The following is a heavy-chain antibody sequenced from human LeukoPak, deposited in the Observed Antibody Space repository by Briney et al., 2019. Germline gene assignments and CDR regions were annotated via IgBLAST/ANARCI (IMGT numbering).Heavy chain of an antibody. D-gene: IGHD6-6*01. CDR3: AKGSYSSSIHFDY. CDR2: ISGSGGST. V-gene: IGHV3-23*01. Sequence: PGGSLRLPCAASGFTFSSYAMSWVRQAPGKGLEWVSAISGSGGSTYYADSVKGRFTISRDNSKNTLYLQMNSLRAEDTAVYYCAKGSYSSSIHFDYWGQGTLVTVSS. J-gene: IGHJ4*02. CDR1: GFTFSSYA.